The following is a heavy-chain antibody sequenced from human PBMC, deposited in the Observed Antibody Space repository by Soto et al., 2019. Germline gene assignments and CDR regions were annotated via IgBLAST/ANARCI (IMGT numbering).Heavy chain of an antibody. CDR2: IIPIFGTA. J-gene: IGHJ4*02. Sequence: QVQLVQSGAEVKKPGSSVKVSCNASGGTFSSYAISWVRQAPGQGLEWMGGIIPIFGTANYAQKFQGRVTITADESTSTAYMELSSLRSDDTAVYYCARDSPDGEPTAYFDFWGQGTLVTVSS. V-gene: IGHV1-69*01. CDR3: ARDSPDGEPTAYFDF. CDR1: GGTFSSYA. D-gene: IGHD4-17*01.